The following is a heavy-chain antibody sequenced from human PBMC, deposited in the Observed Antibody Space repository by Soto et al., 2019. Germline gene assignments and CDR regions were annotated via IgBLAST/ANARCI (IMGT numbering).Heavy chain of an antibody. CDR2: IYHSGST. J-gene: IGHJ5*02. Sequence: LSLTCAVSGGSISSGGYSWSWFRQPPGKGLEWIGYIYHSGSTYYNPSLKSRVTISVDRSKNHFSLKLSSVTAADTAVYYCARVPSPWGQGTLVTVSS. CDR1: GGSISSGGYS. CDR3: ARVPSP. V-gene: IGHV4-30-2*01.